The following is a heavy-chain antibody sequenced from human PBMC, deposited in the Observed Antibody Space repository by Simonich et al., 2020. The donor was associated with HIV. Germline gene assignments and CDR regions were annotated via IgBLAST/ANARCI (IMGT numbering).Heavy chain of an antibody. Sequence: QVQLQQWGAGLLKPSETLSLTCAVYGGSFSGYYWTWIRQPPGKGLEGIGAIHDSGSTNYNPSLKSRVTMSVDKSKNQFSLKLKSVIAADTAVYYCAAGNALLRFLEWEGTYMDVWGKGTTVTVSS. D-gene: IGHD3-3*01. J-gene: IGHJ6*03. CDR3: AAGNALLRFLEWEGTYMDV. CDR1: GGSFSGYY. CDR2: IHDSGST. V-gene: IGHV4-34*01.